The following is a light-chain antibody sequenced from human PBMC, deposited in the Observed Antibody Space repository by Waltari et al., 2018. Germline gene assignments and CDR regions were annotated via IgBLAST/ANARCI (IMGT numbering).Light chain of an antibody. CDR1: QSVSSSY. Sequence: EIVLTKSPATLSLSPVERATLSCRASQSVSSSYLAWYQQKPGQAPRVLIHGATNRATGIPDRFSGSGSGTDFTLTISRLEPEDFAVYYCQQYGSSPWTFGQGTKVEIK. CDR3: QQYGSSPWT. J-gene: IGKJ1*01. V-gene: IGKV3-20*01. CDR2: GAT.